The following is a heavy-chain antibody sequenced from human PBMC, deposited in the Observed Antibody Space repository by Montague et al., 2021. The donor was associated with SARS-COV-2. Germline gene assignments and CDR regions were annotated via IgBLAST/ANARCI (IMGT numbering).Heavy chain of an antibody. CDR3: ARTAGTDYTGYYYYAMDV. CDR2: IDWDDDK. CDR1: GFSLSTSGMC. Sequence: ALVKPTKTLTLTCTFSGFSLSTSGMCVSWIRQPPGKALEWLARIDWDDDKYYSTSLKTRLTISKDTSKNQVVLTMTNMDPVDTATYYCARTAGTDYTGYYYYAMDVWGQGTTVTVSS. D-gene: IGHD3-10*01. J-gene: IGHJ6*02. V-gene: IGHV2-70*11.